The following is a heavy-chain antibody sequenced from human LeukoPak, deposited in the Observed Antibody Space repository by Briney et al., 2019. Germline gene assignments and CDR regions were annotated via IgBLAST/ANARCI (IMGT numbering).Heavy chain of an antibody. V-gene: IGHV4-39*07. Sequence: SETLSLTCTVSGGSISSSSYYWGWIRQPPGKGLEWIGSIYYSGSTNYNPSLKSRVTISVDKSKNQFSLKLSSVTAADTAVYYCARAYCSSTSCYRAGDYYYYYMDVWGKGTTVTVSS. CDR2: IYYSGST. J-gene: IGHJ6*03. CDR1: GGSISSSSYY. D-gene: IGHD2-2*01. CDR3: ARAYCSSTSCYRAGDYYYYYMDV.